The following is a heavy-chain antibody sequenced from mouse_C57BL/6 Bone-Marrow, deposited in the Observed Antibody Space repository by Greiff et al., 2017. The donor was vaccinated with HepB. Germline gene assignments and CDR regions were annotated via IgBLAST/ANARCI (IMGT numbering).Heavy chain of an antibody. CDR3: TLYYYGSSY. D-gene: IGHD1-1*01. Sequence: EVKLQESGAELVRPGASVKLSCTASGFNIKDDYMHWVKQRPEQGLEWIGWIDPENGDTEYASKFQGKATITADTSSNTAYLQLSSLTSEDTAVYYCTLYYYGSSYWGQGTTLTVSS. CDR1: GFNIKDDY. V-gene: IGHV14-4*01. J-gene: IGHJ2*01. CDR2: IDPENGDT.